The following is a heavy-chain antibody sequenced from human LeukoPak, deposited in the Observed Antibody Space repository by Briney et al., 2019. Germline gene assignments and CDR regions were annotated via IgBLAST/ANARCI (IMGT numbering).Heavy chain of an antibody. CDR1: GFTFSSYS. V-gene: IGHV3-21*01. J-gene: IGHJ3*02. CDR3: AREADSSSSLDAFDI. Sequence: GGSLRLSCAASGFTFSSYSMNWVRQAPGKGLEWVSSISSSSSYIYYADSVKGRFTISRDNAKNSLYLQMNSLRAEDTAVYYCAREADSSSSLDAFDIWGQGTMVTVSS. D-gene: IGHD6-6*01. CDR2: ISSSSSYI.